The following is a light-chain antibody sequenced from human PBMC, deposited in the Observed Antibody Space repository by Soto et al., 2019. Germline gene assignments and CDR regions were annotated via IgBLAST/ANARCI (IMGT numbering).Light chain of an antibody. CDR2: DAS. CDR1: QSLSSY. J-gene: IGKJ4*01. V-gene: IGKV3-11*01. Sequence: EIVLTQSPATLSLSPGERATLSCRASQSLSSYLAWYQQKRGQAPRLLIYDASKRATGIPDRFSGSGSGTDFTLSISSLDPEDFAVYYFQQRSDWPLTFGGGTKAEIK. CDR3: QQRSDWPLT.